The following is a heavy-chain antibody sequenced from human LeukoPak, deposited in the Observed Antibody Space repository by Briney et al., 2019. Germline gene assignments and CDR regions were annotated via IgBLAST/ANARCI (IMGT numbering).Heavy chain of an antibody. V-gene: IGHV3-33*08. D-gene: IGHD6-13*01. CDR2: ILNDGSNT. CDR3: ARVYSSSWYGTHAFDI. CDR1: GFTFRNFV. J-gene: IGHJ3*02. Sequence: GGSLRLSCAASGFTFRNFVMHWVRQAPGKGLEWVAGILNDGSNTDYADSVKGRFTISRDNSKNTLYLQMNSLRAEDTAVYYCARVYSSSWYGTHAFDIWGQGTMVTVSS.